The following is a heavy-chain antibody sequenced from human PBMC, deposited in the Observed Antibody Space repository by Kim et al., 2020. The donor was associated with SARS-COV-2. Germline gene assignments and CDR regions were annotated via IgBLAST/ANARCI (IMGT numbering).Heavy chain of an antibody. J-gene: IGHJ4*02. Sequence: SETLSLTCAVYGGSFSGYYWTWIRQPPGKGLEWIGEINHSGNTNYNPSLKSRVTISIDTSKNQFSLMMRSVTAADTAVYYCGRGLLDVHWGQGTLVTVSS. D-gene: IGHD3-3*02. V-gene: IGHV4-34*01. CDR1: GGSFSGYY. CDR3: GRGLLDVH. CDR2: INHSGNT.